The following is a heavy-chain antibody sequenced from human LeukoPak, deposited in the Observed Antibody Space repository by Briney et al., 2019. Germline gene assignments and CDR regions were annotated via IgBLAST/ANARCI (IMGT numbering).Heavy chain of an antibody. D-gene: IGHD2-2*01. CDR1: GYTLTESS. J-gene: IGHJ6*02. Sequence: ASVKVSCTVSGYTLTESSMHWVRQAPGKGLEWMGGFDPEDGETIYAQKFQGRVTMTEDTSTDTAYMELSSLRSEDTAVYYCATKGYCSSTSCPNYYYYYGMDVWGQGTTVTVSS. CDR3: ATKGYCSSTSCPNYYYYYGMDV. CDR2: FDPEDGET. V-gene: IGHV1-24*01.